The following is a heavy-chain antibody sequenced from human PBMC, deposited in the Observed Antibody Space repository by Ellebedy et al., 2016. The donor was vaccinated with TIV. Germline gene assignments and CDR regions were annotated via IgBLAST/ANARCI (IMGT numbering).Heavy chain of an antibody. CDR1: GFPFSSYG. V-gene: IGHV3-33*01. CDR2: IWYDGSNK. D-gene: IGHD5-12*01. Sequence: GESLKISCAASGFPFSSYGMHWVRQAPGKGLEWVSCIWYDGSNKYYADSVKGRFTISRDNSKNTLYLQMNSLRAEDTAVYYCARKDPMVATDIDYWGQGTLVTVSS. J-gene: IGHJ4*02. CDR3: ARKDPMVATDIDY.